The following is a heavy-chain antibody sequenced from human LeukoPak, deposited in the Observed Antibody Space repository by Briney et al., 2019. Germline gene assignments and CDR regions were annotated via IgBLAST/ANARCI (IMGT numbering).Heavy chain of an antibody. D-gene: IGHD3-10*01. CDR1: GDTFSSYG. Sequence: ASVKVSCKASGDTFSSYGINWVRQAPGQGLEWMGGIIPIFGTGNYALKFQGRVTITADKSTSTAYMELSSLRSEDTAVYYCARGDGSGSYWSFYYYYMDVWGKGTTVTISS. CDR2: IIPIFGTG. V-gene: IGHV1-69*06. J-gene: IGHJ6*03. CDR3: ARGDGSGSYWSFYYYYMDV.